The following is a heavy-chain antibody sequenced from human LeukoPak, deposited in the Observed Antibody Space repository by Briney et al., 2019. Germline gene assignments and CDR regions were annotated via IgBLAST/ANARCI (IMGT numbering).Heavy chain of an antibody. J-gene: IGHJ4*02. D-gene: IGHD5-12*01. V-gene: IGHV3-49*04. Sequence: GSLRLSCTASGFTFGEYAMSWVRQAPGKGLEWVGFIRSKAYGGTTEYAASVKGRFTISRDDSKSIAYLQMNSLKTEDTAVYYCTREYSGYSFDYWGQGTLVTVSS. CDR3: TREYSGYSFDY. CDR2: IRSKAYGGTT. CDR1: GFTFGEYA.